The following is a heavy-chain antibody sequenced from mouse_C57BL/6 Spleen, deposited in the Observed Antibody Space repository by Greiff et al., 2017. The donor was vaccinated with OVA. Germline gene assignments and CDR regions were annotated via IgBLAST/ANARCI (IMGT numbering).Heavy chain of an antibody. CDR2: INPNNGGT. CDR3: ARFYYGYDDGWFAY. V-gene: IGHV1-18*01. J-gene: IGHJ3*01. CDR1: GYTFTDYN. D-gene: IGHD2-2*01. Sequence: VQLKESGPELVKPGASVKIPCKASGYTFTDYNMDWVKQSHGKSLEWIGDINPNNGGTIYNQKFKGKATLTVDKSSSTAYMELRSLTSEDTAVYYCARFYYGYDDGWFAYWGQGTLVTVSA.